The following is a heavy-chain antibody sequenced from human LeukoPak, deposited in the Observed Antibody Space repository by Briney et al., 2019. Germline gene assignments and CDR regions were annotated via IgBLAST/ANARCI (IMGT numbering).Heavy chain of an antibody. Sequence: SETLSLTCAVYGGPFSGYYWSWIRQPPGKGLEWIGEINHSGSTNYNPSLKSRVTISVDTSKNQFSLKLSSVTAADTAVYYCARGVYGSGTFSRFGWFDPWGQGTLVTVSS. J-gene: IGHJ5*02. CDR3: ARGVYGSGTFSRFGWFDP. D-gene: IGHD3-10*01. V-gene: IGHV4-34*01. CDR2: INHSGST. CDR1: GGPFSGYY.